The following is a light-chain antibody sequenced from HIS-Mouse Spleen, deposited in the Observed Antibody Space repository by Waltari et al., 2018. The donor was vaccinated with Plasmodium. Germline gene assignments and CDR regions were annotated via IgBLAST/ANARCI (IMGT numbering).Light chain of an antibody. CDR2: EVS. CDR3: SSYAGSNNLV. J-gene: IGLJ2*01. V-gene: IGLV2-8*01. Sequence: HSALTQPPSASGSPGQSVTISCTGTSSDVGGYNYVSWYQQHPGKAPKLMIYEVSTRPSGVPDRFSGSKSGNTASLTVSGLQAEDEADYYCSSYAGSNNLVFGGGTKLTVL. CDR1: SSDVGGYNY.